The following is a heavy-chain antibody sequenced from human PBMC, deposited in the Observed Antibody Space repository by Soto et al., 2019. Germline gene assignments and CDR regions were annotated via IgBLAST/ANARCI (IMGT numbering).Heavy chain of an antibody. CDR1: GYTLTELS. CDR3: ATRATVGIYYYYGLDV. V-gene: IGHV1-24*01. J-gene: IGHJ6*02. Sequence: ASVKVSCMVSGYTLTELSIHWVRQAPGKGLEWMGGFDPEDGETIYPQNFQGRVTMTEDTSTDTAYMELSSLRSEDTAVYYCATRATVGIYYYYGLDVWGQGTTVTVSS. CDR2: FDPEDGET. D-gene: IGHD4-17*01.